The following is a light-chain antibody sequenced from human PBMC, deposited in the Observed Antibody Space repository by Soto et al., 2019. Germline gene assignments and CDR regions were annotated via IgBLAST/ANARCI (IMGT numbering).Light chain of an antibody. CDR1: QSVSSY. V-gene: IGKV3-11*01. CDR3: QQRSNWILT. CDR2: DAS. Sequence: EIVLTQSPATLSLSPGERATLSCRASQSVSSYLAWYQQKPGQAPRLLIYDASNRATDIPARFSGSGSGTDFTLTISSLEPEDFAVYYCQQRSNWILTFGGGTKVEIK. J-gene: IGKJ4*01.